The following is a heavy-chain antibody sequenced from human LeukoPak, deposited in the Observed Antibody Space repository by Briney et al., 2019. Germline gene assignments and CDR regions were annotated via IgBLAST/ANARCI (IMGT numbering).Heavy chain of an antibody. CDR2: ISTSSTYI. J-gene: IGHJ4*02. CDR3: ARFETVAAAPIGY. Sequence: GGSLRLSCAASGFTFSSFSMNWVRQAPGKGLEWVSSISTSSTYILYADSVKGRFTISRDDAESSLYLQMNTLRAEDTAVYYCARFETVAAAPIGYWGQGTLVTVSS. V-gene: IGHV3-21*01. D-gene: IGHD6-19*01. CDR1: GFTFSSFS.